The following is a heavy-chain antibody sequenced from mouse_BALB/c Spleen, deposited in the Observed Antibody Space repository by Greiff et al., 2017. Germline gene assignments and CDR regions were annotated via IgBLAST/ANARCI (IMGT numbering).Heavy chain of an antibody. CDR1: GYTFTDYA. CDR2: ISTYYGDA. CDR3: ARCGVTTGGDYAMDD. D-gene: IGHD1-1*01. J-gene: IGHJ4*01. Sequence: QVQLQQSGAELVRPGVSVKISCKGSGYTFTDYAMHWVKQSHAKSLEWIGVISTYYGDASYNQKFKGKATMTVDKSSSTAYMELARLTSEDSAIYYCARCGVTTGGDYAMDDWGEGTSVTVSS. V-gene: IGHV1S137*01.